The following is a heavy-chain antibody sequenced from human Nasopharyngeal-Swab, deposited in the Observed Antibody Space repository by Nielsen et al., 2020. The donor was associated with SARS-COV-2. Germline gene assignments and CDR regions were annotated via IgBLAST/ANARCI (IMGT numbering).Heavy chain of an antibody. CDR1: GFTFSSSA. CDR2: ISYDGSNK. J-gene: IGHJ4*02. CDR3: ASPPLDSSGYYYGFHY. D-gene: IGHD3-22*01. Sequence: GESLKISCAASGFTFSSSAMHWVRQAPGKGLEWVAVISYDGSNKCFADSVKGRFTIPRDNSKNTLYLQMNSLRAEDTAVYYCASPPLDSSGYYYGFHYWGRGTLVTVSS. V-gene: IGHV3-30-3*01.